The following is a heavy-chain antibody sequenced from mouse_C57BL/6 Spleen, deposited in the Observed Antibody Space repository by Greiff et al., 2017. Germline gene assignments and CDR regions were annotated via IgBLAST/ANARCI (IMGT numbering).Heavy chain of an antibody. V-gene: IGHV1-26*01. D-gene: IGHD1-1*01. J-gene: IGHJ1*03. Sequence: EVQLQQSGPELVKPGASVKISCKASGYTFTDYYMNWVKQSHGKSLEWIGDINPNNGGTSYNQKFKGKATLTVDKSSSTAYMALRSLTSEDSAVYYCARSVYYGSSYWYFDVWGTGTTVTVSS. CDR2: INPNNGGT. CDR3: ARSVYYGSSYWYFDV. CDR1: GYTFTDYY.